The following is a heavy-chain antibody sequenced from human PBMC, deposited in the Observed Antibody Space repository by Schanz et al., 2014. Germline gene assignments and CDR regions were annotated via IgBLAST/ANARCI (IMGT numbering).Heavy chain of an antibody. V-gene: IGHV1-18*01. CDR2: ISGYTGDT. Sequence: GPEVKKPGASVTVSCKASGYDFHIYAYSWVRQAPGQGPEWIGWISGYTGDTKYAQKFQHRVNMTTDRTTSTVYMELRSLRFDVTAVYFCARHNGRIPAANSFEYWPQAPRVTVS. J-gene: IGHJ4*02. CDR3: ARHNGRIPAANSFEY. CDR1: GYDFHIYA. D-gene: IGHD1-20*01.